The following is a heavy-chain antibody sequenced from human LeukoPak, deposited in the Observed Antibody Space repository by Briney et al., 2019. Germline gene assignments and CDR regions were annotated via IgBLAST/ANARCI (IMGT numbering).Heavy chain of an antibody. J-gene: IGHJ4*02. Sequence: GGSLRLSCAASGFTFSSYAMSWVRQAPGKGLEWVSAISGGGSTYYADSVKGRFTISRDNSKNTLYLQMNSLRAEDTAVYYCANGGYYYDSSGYYYSQPPNDYWGQGTLVTVSS. CDR1: GFTFSSYA. CDR2: ISGGGST. CDR3: ANGGYYYDSSGYYYSQPPNDY. V-gene: IGHV3-23*01. D-gene: IGHD3-22*01.